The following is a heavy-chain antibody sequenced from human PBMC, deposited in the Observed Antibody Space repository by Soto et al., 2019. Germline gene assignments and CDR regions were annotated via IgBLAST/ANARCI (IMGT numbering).Heavy chain of an antibody. D-gene: IGHD6-19*01. CDR3: AKAIKSSGTLGGSDY. V-gene: IGHV3-9*01. CDR2: ISWNSGSI. Sequence: EVQLVESGGGLVQPGGSLRLSCAASGFTFDDYAMHWVRQAPGKGLEWVSGISWNSGSIGYADSVKGRFTISRDNAKNSLYLQMNSLRAEDTALYYCAKAIKSSGTLGGSDYWGQGTLVTVSS. CDR1: GFTFDDYA. J-gene: IGHJ4*02.